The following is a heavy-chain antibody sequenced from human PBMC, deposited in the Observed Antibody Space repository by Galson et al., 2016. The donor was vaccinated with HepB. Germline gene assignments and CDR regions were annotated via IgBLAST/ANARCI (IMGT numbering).Heavy chain of an antibody. J-gene: IGHJ6*02. V-gene: IGHV3-23*01. CDR2: ISGSGGST. CDR1: GFTFSSYS. D-gene: IGHD3-3*01. Sequence: SLRLSCAASGFTFSSYSMNWVRQAPGQGLEWVSAISGSGGSTYYADSVKGRFTISRDNSKNTLYLQMNSLRAEDTAVYYCAKDLGFLEWLFFDSYYYYGMDVWGQGTTVTVSS. CDR3: AKDLGFLEWLFFDSYYYYGMDV.